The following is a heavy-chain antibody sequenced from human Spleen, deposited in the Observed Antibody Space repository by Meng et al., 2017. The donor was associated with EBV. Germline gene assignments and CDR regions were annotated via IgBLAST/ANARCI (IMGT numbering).Heavy chain of an antibody. Sequence: QVQVQESGPGLVKPSQTLSLTCDVSGGSISSGGYYWSWIRQPPGKGLEWIGYINYRGNTYDNPSLRSRAALSVDTSKNQFSLKPSSVTAADTAVYYCARGAAKWFDPWGPGTLVTVSS. CDR2: INYRGNT. CDR3: ARGAAKWFDP. V-gene: IGHV4-30-4*01. J-gene: IGHJ5*02. CDR1: GGSISSGGYY. D-gene: IGHD6-25*01.